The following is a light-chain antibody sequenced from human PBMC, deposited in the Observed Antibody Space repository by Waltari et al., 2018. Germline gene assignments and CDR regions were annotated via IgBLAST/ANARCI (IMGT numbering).Light chain of an antibody. Sequence: DIQMTQSPSSLSASVGDRVTITCRASENVNKYLNWFQQKPGKAPKLLIYKASTLQTGVPLRFSGSGSGTDYTFTVSSLQSEDVATYYCQHNYGTPWTFNQGTKVEIK. CDR1: ENVNKY. J-gene: IGKJ1*01. V-gene: IGKV1-39*01. CDR3: QHNYGTPWT. CDR2: KAS.